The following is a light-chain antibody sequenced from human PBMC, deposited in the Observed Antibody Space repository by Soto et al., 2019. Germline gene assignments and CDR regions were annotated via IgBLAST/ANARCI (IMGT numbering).Light chain of an antibody. Sequence: QSVLTEPPSASGTPGQRFTISFSGSSSDIGSTTVNWYQQLPGTAPKLLLYSNNQRPSGFPDRFSGSKSGTSASLAISGVQSEDEGDYYCAAWDDSLNGPVFAGGATLTV. CDR1: SSDIGSTT. CDR2: SNN. V-gene: IGLV1-44*01. CDR3: AAWDDSLNGPV. J-gene: IGLJ2*01.